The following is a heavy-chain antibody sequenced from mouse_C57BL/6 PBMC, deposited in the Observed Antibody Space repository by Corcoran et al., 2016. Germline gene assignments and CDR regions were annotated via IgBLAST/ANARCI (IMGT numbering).Heavy chain of an antibody. D-gene: IGHD1-1*01. J-gene: IGHJ4*01. V-gene: IGHV1-26*01. CDR2: INPNNGGT. CDR3: ARQRLYGYAMDY. Sequence: EVQLQQSGPELVKPGASVKISCKASGYTFTDYYMNWVKQSHGKSLEWIGDINPNNGGTSYNQKFKGKATLTVDKSSSTAYMELRSLTSEDSAVYYCARQRLYGYAMDYWGQGTSVTVSS. CDR1: GYTFTDYY.